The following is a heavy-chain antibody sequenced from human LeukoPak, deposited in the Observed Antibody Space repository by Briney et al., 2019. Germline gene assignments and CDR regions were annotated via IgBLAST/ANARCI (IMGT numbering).Heavy chain of an antibody. J-gene: IGHJ4*02. Sequence: ASVEVSCKASGYTFTGYYMHWVRQAPGQGLEWMGWINPNSGGTNYAQKFQGRVTMTRDTSISTAYMELSRLRSDDTAVYYCAKAQPYCSSTSCYVGLVDYWGQGTLVTVSS. CDR3: AKAQPYCSSTSCYVGLVDY. CDR1: GYTFTGYY. D-gene: IGHD2-2*01. V-gene: IGHV1-2*02. CDR2: INPNSGGT.